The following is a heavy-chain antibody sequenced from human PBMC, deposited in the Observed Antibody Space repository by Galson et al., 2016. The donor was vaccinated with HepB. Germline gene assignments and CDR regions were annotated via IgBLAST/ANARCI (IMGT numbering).Heavy chain of an antibody. V-gene: IGHV6-1*01. Sequence: CAISGDSVSSNSAVWNWIRQSPSRGLEWLGRTFYKYKWYNDYAVSVKSRITVNADTSKNQFSLHLNSVTPDDTAVYYCTRGFEYSSGWYYFDHWGQGTLVTVSS. CDR2: TFYKYKWYN. D-gene: IGHD6-19*01. CDR1: GDSVSSNSAV. J-gene: IGHJ4*02. CDR3: TRGFEYSSGWYYFDH.